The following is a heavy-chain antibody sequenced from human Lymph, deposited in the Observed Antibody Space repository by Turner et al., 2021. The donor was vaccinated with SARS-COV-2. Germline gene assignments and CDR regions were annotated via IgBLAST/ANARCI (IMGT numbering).Heavy chain of an antibody. Sequence: QVQLQESGPRLVKPLVTLSLTCTVSGGSMNNNYWSWIRQPPGKRLEWIGFIFYRGSTNYNPSLKSRVTISVDTSENQFSLKLTSVTAADTAIYYCARQTVNNWVDPWGQGTLVTVSS. D-gene: IGHD2-21*02. J-gene: IGHJ5*02. CDR3: ARQTVNNWVDP. CDR2: IFYRGST. CDR1: GGSMNNNY. V-gene: IGHV4-59*01.